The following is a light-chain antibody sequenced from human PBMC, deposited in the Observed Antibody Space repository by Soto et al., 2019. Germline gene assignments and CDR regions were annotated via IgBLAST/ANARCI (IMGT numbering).Light chain of an antibody. J-gene: IGLJ3*02. V-gene: IGLV2-23*02. CDR2: EVN. Sequence: QSVLTQPASVSGSPGQSISISCTGTSNDDGGYNLVSWFQQHPGKAPKLMISEVNKRPSGVSNRFSGSKSANTASLTISGLQAEDEADYYCCSHVGGSSPQWVFGGGTQLTVL. CDR1: SNDDGGYNL. CDR3: CSHVGGSSPQWV.